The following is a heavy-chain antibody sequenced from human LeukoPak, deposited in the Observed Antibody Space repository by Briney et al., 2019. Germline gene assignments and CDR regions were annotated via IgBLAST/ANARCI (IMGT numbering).Heavy chain of an antibody. CDR2: IWYDGSIK. Sequence: PGRSLRLSCSASGFTFSTYGIHWVRQAPGKGLEWVAVIWYDGSIKYYADSVKGRVTVSRDNSKSTVYLQMNSLRAEDTAVYYCARVWCSSSSCYSSADLWGQGTLVTVSS. CDR1: GFTFSTYG. D-gene: IGHD2-15*01. J-gene: IGHJ5*02. V-gene: IGHV3-33*01. CDR3: ARVWCSSSSCYSSADL.